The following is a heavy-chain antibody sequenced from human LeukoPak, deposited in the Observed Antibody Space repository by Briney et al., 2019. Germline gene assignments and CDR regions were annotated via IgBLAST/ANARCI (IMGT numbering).Heavy chain of an antibody. CDR3: ARETTVTTLALGD. V-gene: IGHV3-21*04. CDR1: GFTFISYT. J-gene: IGHJ4*02. Sequence: GGSLRLSCAASGFTFISYTMNWVHQAPGKGLEWVSSISSSSSYIYYADSVKGRFTISRDNAKNSLYLQMNSLRAEDTALYYCARETTVTTLALGDWSQGTLVTVSS. D-gene: IGHD4-17*01. CDR2: ISSSSSYI.